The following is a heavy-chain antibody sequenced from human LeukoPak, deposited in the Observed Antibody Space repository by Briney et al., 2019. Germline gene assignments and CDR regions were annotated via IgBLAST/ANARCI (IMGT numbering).Heavy chain of an antibody. J-gene: IGHJ4*02. D-gene: IGHD6-13*01. CDR1: GSSISSCGYY. V-gene: IGHV4-39*07. CDR2: IYYSGST. CDR3: ARGWGSSSDY. Sequence: PSQTLSLTCSVSGSSISSCGYYWGRIRQPPGKGLEWIGRIYYSGSTYSIPALKSRAAITADTSKNQYSLKLSSVTAADTAVYYCARGWGSSSDYWGQGTLVTVSS.